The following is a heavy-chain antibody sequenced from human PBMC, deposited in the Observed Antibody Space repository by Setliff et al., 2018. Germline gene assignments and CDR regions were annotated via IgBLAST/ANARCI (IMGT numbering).Heavy chain of an antibody. CDR2: ISSSSSYI. D-gene: IGHD3-10*02. V-gene: IGHV3-21*01. CDR3: VRDDVRGYYMDV. CDR1: GFTFSSDS. J-gene: IGHJ6*03. Sequence: GGSLRLSCAASGFTFSSDSVSWVRQAPGKGLEWVSSISSSSSYIFYADSVKGRFTISRDNAKNSLYLQMNSLRAEDTAVYYCVRDDVRGYYMDVWGKGTTVTVSS.